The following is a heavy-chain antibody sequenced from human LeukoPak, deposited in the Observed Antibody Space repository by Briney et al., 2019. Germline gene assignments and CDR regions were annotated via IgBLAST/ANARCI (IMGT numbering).Heavy chain of an antibody. D-gene: IGHD1-14*01. CDR3: ARHSIVEPVDY. V-gene: IGHV4-39*01. J-gene: IGHJ4*02. CDR2: IYYSGST. Sequence: SETLSLTCTVSGGSISSSSYYWGWIRQPPGKGLEWIGSIYYSGSTYYNPSLKSRVTISVDTSKNQFSLKLSSVTAADTAVYYCARHSIVEPVDYWGQGTLVTVSS. CDR1: GGSISSSSYY.